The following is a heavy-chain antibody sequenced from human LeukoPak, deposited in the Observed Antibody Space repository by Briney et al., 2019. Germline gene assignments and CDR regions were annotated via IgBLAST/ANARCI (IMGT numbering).Heavy chain of an antibody. CDR1: GFTFGGYA. J-gene: IGHJ4*02. D-gene: IGHD2-2*01. V-gene: IGHV3-49*03. CDR3: TREGDDIVVVPAADY. Sequence: GGSLRLSCTASGFTFGGYAMSWFRQAPGKGLERVGFIRSKAYGGTTEYAASVKGRFTIPRDDSKSIAYLQMNSLKTEDTAVYYCTREGDDIVVVPAADYWGQGTLVTVSS. CDR2: IRSKAYGGTT.